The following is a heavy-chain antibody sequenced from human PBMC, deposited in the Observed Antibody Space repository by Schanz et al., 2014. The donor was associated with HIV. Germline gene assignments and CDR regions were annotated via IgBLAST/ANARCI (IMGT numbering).Heavy chain of an antibody. CDR2: ISAGGRDT. J-gene: IGHJ4*02. V-gene: IGHV3-23*01. Sequence: EVPLLESGGGLAQPGGSQRLSCAASAFTFRSYALHWVRQAPGKGLEGASSISAGGRDTYYADSVKGRFTISRDNSKTTLYLQMNRLRAEDTALYFCANDPELTTITGYFDSWGQGTLVTVSS. D-gene: IGHD4-4*01. CDR3: ANDPELTTITGYFDS. CDR1: AFTFRSYA.